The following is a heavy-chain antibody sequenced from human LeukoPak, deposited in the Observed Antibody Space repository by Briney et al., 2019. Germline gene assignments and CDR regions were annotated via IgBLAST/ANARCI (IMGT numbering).Heavy chain of an antibody. Sequence: GGSLRLSCAASGFTFSSYAMNWVRQAPGKGLEWVSYISSSGSPIYYSDSVKGRFTISRDNARNSLYLQLNSLRAEDTAVYYCARLCTSASPFDYWGQGTLVTVSS. CDR2: ISSSGSPI. D-gene: IGHD2-2*01. J-gene: IGHJ4*02. CDR3: ARLCTSASPFDY. CDR1: GFTFSSYA. V-gene: IGHV3-48*03.